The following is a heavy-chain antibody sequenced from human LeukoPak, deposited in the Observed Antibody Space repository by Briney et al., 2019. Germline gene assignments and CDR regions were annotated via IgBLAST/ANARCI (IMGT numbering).Heavy chain of an antibody. D-gene: IGHD6-13*01. CDR2: IYYSGST. Sequence: PETLSLTCTVSGGSISSSSYYWGWIRQPPGKGLEWIGSIYYSGSTYYNPSLKSRVTISVDTSKNQFSLKLSSVTAADTAVYYCARDSGYSSSNWGQGTLVTVSS. J-gene: IGHJ4*02. CDR3: ARDSGYSSSN. V-gene: IGHV4-39*07. CDR1: GGSISSSSYY.